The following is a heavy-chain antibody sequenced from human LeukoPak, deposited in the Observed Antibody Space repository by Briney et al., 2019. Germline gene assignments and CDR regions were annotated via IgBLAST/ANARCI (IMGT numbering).Heavy chain of an antibody. Sequence: PGESLKISCQASGYSFTSYWIGWLRQMPGKGLEWMGLIYPGDSDTRYSPSFQGQVTISADKSITTAHLQWNSLKASDTAMYYCARLGYCSNGVCSNLDYWGQGTLVTVSS. CDR3: ARLGYCSNGVCSNLDY. J-gene: IGHJ4*02. V-gene: IGHV5-51*01. CDR1: GYSFTSYW. D-gene: IGHD2-8*01. CDR2: IYPGDSDT.